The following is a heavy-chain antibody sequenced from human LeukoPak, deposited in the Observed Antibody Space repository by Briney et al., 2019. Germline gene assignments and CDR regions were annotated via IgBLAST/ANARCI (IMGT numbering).Heavy chain of an antibody. CDR1: GYTFTSYY. D-gene: IGHD4-23*01. V-gene: IGHV1-46*01. J-gene: IGHJ4*02. CDR3: ARSTVVTYFDY. Sequence: ASVKVSCKASGYTFTSYYMHWVRQAPGQGLEWMGIINPSGGSTNYAQRFQGRVTMTRDTSTSTVYMELSSLRSEDTAVYYCARSTVVTYFDYWGQGTLVTVSS. CDR2: INPSGGST.